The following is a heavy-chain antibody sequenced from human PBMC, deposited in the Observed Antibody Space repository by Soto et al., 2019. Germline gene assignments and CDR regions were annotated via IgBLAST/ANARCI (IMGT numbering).Heavy chain of an antibody. Sequence: PGGSLRLSCAASGFTFSSYAMHWVRQAPGKGLEWVAVISYDGSNKYYADSVKGRFTISRDNSKNTLYFQMNSLRAEDTAVYYCEGLTGKLEYWGPGTLVTVPS. CDR1: GFTFSSYA. CDR2: ISYDGSNK. J-gene: IGHJ4*02. V-gene: IGHV3-30*14. CDR3: EGLTGKLEY. D-gene: IGHD3-9*01.